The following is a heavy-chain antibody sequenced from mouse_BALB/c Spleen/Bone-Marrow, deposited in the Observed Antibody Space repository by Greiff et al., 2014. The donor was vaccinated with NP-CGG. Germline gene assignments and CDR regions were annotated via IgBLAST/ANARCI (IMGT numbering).Heavy chain of an antibody. Sequence: VQLQQSGAELVQPGASVKLSCTASGFNIKDTYMHWVKQRPEQGLEWIGRIDPANGNTKYDPKFQGKATITADTSSNTAYLQLGSLTSEDTAVYYCARYDYGWYFYVWGAGTTVTVSS. V-gene: IGHV14-3*02. D-gene: IGHD1-1*01. CDR3: ARYDYGWYFYV. CDR2: IDPANGNT. J-gene: IGHJ1*01. CDR1: GFNIKDTY.